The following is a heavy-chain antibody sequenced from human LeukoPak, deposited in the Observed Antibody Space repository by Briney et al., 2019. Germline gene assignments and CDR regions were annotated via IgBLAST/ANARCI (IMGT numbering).Heavy chain of an antibody. CDR1: GGSISSYY. V-gene: IGHV4-59*01. D-gene: IGHD3-3*01. CDR3: ARGGLTYYDFWSGYYPPYFDY. J-gene: IGHJ4*02. Sequence: SETLSLTCTVSGGSISSYYWSWLRQPPGKGLEWIGYIYYSGITNYNPSLKSRVTISVDTSKNQFSLKLSSVTAADTAVYYCARGGLTYYDFWSGYYPPYFDYWGQGTLVTVSS. CDR2: IYYSGIT.